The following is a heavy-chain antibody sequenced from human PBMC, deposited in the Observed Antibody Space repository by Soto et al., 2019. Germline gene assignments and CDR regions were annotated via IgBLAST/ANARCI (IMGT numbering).Heavy chain of an antibody. D-gene: IGHD6-19*01. J-gene: IGHJ4*02. CDR3: VRGTSAWSGKDY. Sequence: PGGSLSLSCTASGFTFSNHWMHWVRQGPGQGLVWVSRINTDGSFRDYADSVRGRFTISRDNAKNTLILQMNSLRAEDTAVYYCVRGTSAWSGKDYWGQGTLVTVYS. V-gene: IGHV3-74*01. CDR1: GFTFSNHW. CDR2: INTDGSFR.